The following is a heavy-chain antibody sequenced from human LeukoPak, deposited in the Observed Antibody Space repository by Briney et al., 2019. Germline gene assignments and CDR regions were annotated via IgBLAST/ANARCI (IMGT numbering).Heavy chain of an antibody. V-gene: IGHV6-1*01. D-gene: IGHD3-10*01. CDR1: GDSVSSNSAA. J-gene: IGHJ5*02. CDR3: ARDRVLFGGEGYNWFDP. Sequence: SQTLSLTCAISGDSVSSNSAAWNWIRQSPSRGLEWLGRTYYRSKWYNDYAVSVKSRITINPDTSKNQFSLQLNSVTPEDTAVYYCARDRVLFGGEGYNWFDPWGQGTLVTVSS. CDR2: TYYRSKWYN.